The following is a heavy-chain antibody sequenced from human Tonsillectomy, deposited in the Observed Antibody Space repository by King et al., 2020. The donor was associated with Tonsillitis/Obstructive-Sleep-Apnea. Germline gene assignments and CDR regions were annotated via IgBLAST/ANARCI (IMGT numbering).Heavy chain of an antibody. D-gene: IGHD1-26*01. Sequence: QLQESGPGLVKPSETLSLTCTVSGGSIRSTSQYWGWIRQPPGKGLEWIGSIYYSGSTYYNPSLKSRVIIYVDTSKNQFSLKLSSVTADDTAVYYCAPGSPVRDAFYIWGQGTMVTVSS. CDR1: GGSIRSTSQY. CDR2: IYYSGST. CDR3: APGSPVRDAFYI. V-gene: IGHV4-39*01. J-gene: IGHJ3*02.